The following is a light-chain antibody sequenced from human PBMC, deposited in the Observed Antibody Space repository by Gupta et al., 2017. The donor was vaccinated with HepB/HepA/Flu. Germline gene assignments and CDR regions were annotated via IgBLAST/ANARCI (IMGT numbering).Light chain of an antibody. V-gene: IGKV2-40*01. CDR2: TVS. Sequence: DIVMTQTPLFLSVTPGALASISCRSRQSPLESDDGNTYLDWYLQKPGQSPQLLISTVSSRASGVPDRFSGSGSGTDFTLKITRVEAEDVGVYYCMQSRDFPLTFGPGTKVDLK. J-gene: IGKJ3*01. CDR1: QSPLESDDGNTY. CDR3: MQSRDFPLT.